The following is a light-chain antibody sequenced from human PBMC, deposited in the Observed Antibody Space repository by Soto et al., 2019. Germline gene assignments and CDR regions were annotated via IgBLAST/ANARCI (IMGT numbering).Light chain of an antibody. CDR2: AAS. CDR3: QQANSFPLS. Sequence: DIEMTQSPSTLPATGGDRFTIXXRASQSISNWLAWYQQKPGRAPKXVIYAASSLQGGAPSRFTGSGSGTDFTLTITGLQPDDVATYYCQQANSFPLSFGGGTKVDIK. V-gene: IGKV1-12*01. CDR1: QSISNW. J-gene: IGKJ4*01.